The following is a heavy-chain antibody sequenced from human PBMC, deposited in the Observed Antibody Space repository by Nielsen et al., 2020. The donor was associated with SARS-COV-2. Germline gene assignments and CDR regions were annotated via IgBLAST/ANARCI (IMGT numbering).Heavy chain of an antibody. CDR3: ARDVGLTHPEQFEY. J-gene: IGHJ4*02. CDR2: ISGYNGNR. CDR1: GYRFTSYS. Sequence: ASVKVSCKASGYRFTSYSVSWERQAPGQGLEWMGWISGYNGNRYYAQKFQGRVTMTTDTFLNTAYMDLRSLRPDDTAVYYCARDVGLTHPEQFEYWGQGTLVTVSS. V-gene: IGHV1-18*01. D-gene: IGHD1-26*01.